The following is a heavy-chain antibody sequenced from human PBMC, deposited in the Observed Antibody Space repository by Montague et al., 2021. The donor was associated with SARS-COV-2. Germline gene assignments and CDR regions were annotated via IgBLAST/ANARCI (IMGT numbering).Heavy chain of an antibody. J-gene: IGHJ2*01. Sequence: SETLSLTCTVSGGSISSYYWSWIRQPPGKGLEWIGYIYYSGSTNYNPSLKSRVTISVGTSKNQFSLKLSSVTAADTAVYYCARASITMVRGVTRWYFDLWGRGTLVTVSS. CDR2: IYYSGST. CDR1: GGSISSYY. CDR3: ARASITMVRGVTRWYFDL. V-gene: IGHV4-59*13. D-gene: IGHD3-10*01.